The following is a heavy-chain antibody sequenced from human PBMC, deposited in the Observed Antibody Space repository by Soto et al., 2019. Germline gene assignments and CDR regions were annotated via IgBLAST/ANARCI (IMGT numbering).Heavy chain of an antibody. V-gene: IGHV1-69*06. Sequence: SVKVSFKACGGPFSSYAISLVRQAPGQGLEWMGGIIPIFGTANYAQKFQGRVTITADKSTSTAYMELSSLRSEDTAVYYCARSPPGSSYYYYGMDVWGQGTPVTVSS. CDR2: IIPIFGTA. D-gene: IGHD1-26*01. CDR1: GGPFSSYA. CDR3: ARSPPGSSYYYYGMDV. J-gene: IGHJ6*02.